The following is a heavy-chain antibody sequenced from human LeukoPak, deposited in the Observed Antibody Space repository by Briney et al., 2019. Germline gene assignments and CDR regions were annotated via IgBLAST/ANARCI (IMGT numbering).Heavy chain of an antibody. J-gene: IGHJ4*02. V-gene: IGHV1-8*01. CDR3: ARGNYGYCSGGSCYSDKNFDY. CDR1: GYTFTSYD. D-gene: IGHD2-15*01. Sequence: ASVKVSCKASGYTFTSYDINWVRQATGQGLEWMGWMNPNSGNTGYAQKFQGRVTMTRNTSISTAYMELSSLRSEDTAVYYCARGNYGYCSGGSCYSDKNFDYWGQGTLVIVSS. CDR2: MNPNSGNT.